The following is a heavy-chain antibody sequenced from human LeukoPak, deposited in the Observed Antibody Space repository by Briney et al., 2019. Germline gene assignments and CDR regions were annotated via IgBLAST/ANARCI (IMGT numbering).Heavy chain of an antibody. CDR1: TSR. V-gene: IGHV1-18*01. CDR3: ARDLWNFYDDSGYNRDFDS. CDR2: SGTYGGET. J-gene: IGHJ5*01. Sequence: ASVKVSCKATSRIGWVRQAPGGGREWRGWSGTYGGETDYAQKFQGRITVTTATSTSTVYMELRNLRSDDTAVYYCARDLWNFYDDSGYNRDFDSWGQGTLVTVSS. D-gene: IGHD3-22*01.